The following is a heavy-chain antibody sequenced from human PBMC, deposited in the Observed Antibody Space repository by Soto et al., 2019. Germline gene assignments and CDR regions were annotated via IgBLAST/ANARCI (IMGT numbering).Heavy chain of an antibody. D-gene: IGHD6-13*01. CDR1: GFTFSSSG. Sequence: PGGSLRLSCAASGFTFSSSGMHWVRQAPGKGLEWVAVISYDGSNKYYADSVKGRFTISRDNSKNTLYLQMNSLRAEDTAVYYCAKQDSSSWCKDYWGQGTLVTVS. J-gene: IGHJ4*02. CDR2: ISYDGSNK. V-gene: IGHV3-30*18. CDR3: AKQDSSSWCKDY.